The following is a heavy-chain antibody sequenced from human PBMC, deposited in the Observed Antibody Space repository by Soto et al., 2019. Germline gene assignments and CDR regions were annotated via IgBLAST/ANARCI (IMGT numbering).Heavy chain of an antibody. CDR3: ARLLPYGDYVGYYAMDV. D-gene: IGHD4-17*01. Sequence: GWSLRLSCAASGFTFSSYWMHWVRQAPGKGLVWVSRINNDGSSTSYADSVKGRFTISRDNAKNTLYLQMNSLRAEDTAVYYCARLLPYGDYVGYYAMDVWGQGTTVTVSS. J-gene: IGHJ6*02. V-gene: IGHV3-74*01. CDR2: INNDGSST. CDR1: GFTFSSYW.